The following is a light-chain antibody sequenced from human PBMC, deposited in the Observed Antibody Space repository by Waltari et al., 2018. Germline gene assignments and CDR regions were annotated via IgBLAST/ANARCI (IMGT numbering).Light chain of an antibody. J-gene: IGLJ2*01. CDR1: ALPKKY. Sequence: SYELTPPPSVSVSPGQTARITCSGDALPKKYAYCYQQKPGQAPVLVIYKDSERPSGIPERFSGSSSGTTVTLTISGVQAEDEADYYCQSADSSGTYVVFGGGTKLTVL. V-gene: IGLV3-25*03. CDR2: KDS. CDR3: QSADSSGTYVV.